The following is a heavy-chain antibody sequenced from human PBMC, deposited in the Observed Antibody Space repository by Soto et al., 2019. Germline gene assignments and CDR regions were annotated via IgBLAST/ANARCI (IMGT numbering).Heavy chain of an antibody. Sequence: EVQLVESGGGLVQPGGSLRLSCAASGFTFRNYGMNWVRQAPGKGLEWVSYISSSSSNTINYADSVKGRFTIYRDNAKDALYLHSNSQRAEATALYYCARDLWDDLAGGGSDYWGQGTLVTVAS. J-gene: IGHJ4*02. CDR2: ISSSSSNTI. D-gene: IGHD3-16*01. V-gene: IGHV3-48*01. CDR3: ARDLWDDLAGGGSDY. CDR1: GFTFRNYG.